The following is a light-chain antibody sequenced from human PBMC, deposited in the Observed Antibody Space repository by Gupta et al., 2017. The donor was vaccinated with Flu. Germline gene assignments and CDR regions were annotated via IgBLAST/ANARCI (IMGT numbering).Light chain of an antibody. J-gene: IGLJ3*02. CDR3: CSYAGSPWV. Sequence: QSALPQPRSVSGSPGQSVTISCPGTSSDVGGYNYVSWYQQHPGKVPKLMIYDVSKRPSGVPDRFSGSKSGNTASLTISGLQAEDEADYYCCSYAGSPWVFGGGTKLTVL. V-gene: IGLV2-11*01. CDR1: SSDVGGYNY. CDR2: DVS.